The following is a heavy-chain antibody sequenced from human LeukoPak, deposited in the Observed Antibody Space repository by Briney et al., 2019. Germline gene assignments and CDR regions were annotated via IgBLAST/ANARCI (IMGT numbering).Heavy chain of an antibody. J-gene: IGHJ4*02. V-gene: IGHV4-34*01. CDR2: INYSGRT. Sequence: RPSETLSLTCAVYGGSFNGYYCSWIRQAPGKGLEWIGEINYSGRTSYNPSLKSRVTMSVDSSKNQFSLILISVTAADTAVYYCARDLDWNYADYWGQGTLVTVSS. CDR1: GGSFNGYY. D-gene: IGHD1-7*01. CDR3: ARDLDWNYADY.